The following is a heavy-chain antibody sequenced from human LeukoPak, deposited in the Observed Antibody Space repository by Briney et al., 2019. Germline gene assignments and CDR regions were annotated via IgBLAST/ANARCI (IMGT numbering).Heavy chain of an antibody. CDR2: INHSGST. V-gene: IGHV4-34*01. CDR3: ARDRYYYDSSARYFDY. CDR1: CGSFSDYY. Sequence: PSETLSFTCAVYCGSFSDYYWSWIRQPPGKGLEWIGEINHSGSTNYSPSLKSRVTMSVDTSKNQFSLKLSSVTAADTAVYYCARDRYYYDSSARYFDYWGQGTLVTVSS. J-gene: IGHJ4*02. D-gene: IGHD3-22*01.